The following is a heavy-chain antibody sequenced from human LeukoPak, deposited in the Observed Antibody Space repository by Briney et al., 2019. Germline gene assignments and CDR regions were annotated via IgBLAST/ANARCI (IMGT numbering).Heavy chain of an antibody. V-gene: IGHV3-23*01. CDR3: AKDVGKWESLHFFDY. CDR1: GFTFSSYA. Sequence: GGSLRLSCAASGFTFSSYAMSWVRQAPGKGLEWVSAISGSGGSTYYADSVKGRFTISRDNSKNTLDLQMNSLRAEDTAVYYCAKDVGKWESLHFFDYWGQGTLVTVSS. CDR2: ISGSGGST. D-gene: IGHD1-26*01. J-gene: IGHJ4*02.